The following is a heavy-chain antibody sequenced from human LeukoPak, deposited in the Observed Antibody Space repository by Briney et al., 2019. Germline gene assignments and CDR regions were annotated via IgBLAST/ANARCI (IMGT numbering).Heavy chain of an antibody. D-gene: IGHD5-24*01. CDR3: ARDRAPNNRDGDWFDP. V-gene: IGHV3-48*04. J-gene: IGHJ5*02. Sequence: GGSLRLSCAASGFTFSTYSMNWVRQAPGKGLEWVSYISSSSSTIYYADSVKGRFTISRDNAKNSLYLQMTSLRAEDTAVYYCARDRAPNNRDGDWFDPWGQGTLVTVSS. CDR1: GFTFSTYS. CDR2: ISSSSSTI.